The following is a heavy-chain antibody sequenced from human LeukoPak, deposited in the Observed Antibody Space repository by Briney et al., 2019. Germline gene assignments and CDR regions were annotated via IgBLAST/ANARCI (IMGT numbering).Heavy chain of an antibody. CDR3: ARDRIYHYFDY. J-gene: IGHJ4*02. CDR1: GFTFSSYG. Sequence: AGSLRLSCAASGFTFSSYGMHWVRQAPGKGLEWIAVIWYDGSNKYYADSVKGRFTISRDNSKNTLYLQMSSLRAEDTAVYYCARDRIYHYFDYWGQGTLVTVSS. D-gene: IGHD5/OR15-5a*01. CDR2: IWYDGSNK. V-gene: IGHV3-33*01.